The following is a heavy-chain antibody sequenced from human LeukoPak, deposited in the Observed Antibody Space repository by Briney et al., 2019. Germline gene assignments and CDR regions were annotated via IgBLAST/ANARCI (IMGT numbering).Heavy chain of an antibody. Sequence: PGGSLRLSCAASGFTFSSYAMHRVRQAPGKGLEWVAVISYDGSNKYYADSVKGRFTISRDNSKNTLYLQMNSLRAEDTAVYYCAREGYGSEYYYGMDVWGQGTTVTVSS. CDR1: GFTFSSYA. CDR3: AREGYGSEYYYGMDV. J-gene: IGHJ6*02. CDR2: ISYDGSNK. V-gene: IGHV3-30*04. D-gene: IGHD3-10*01.